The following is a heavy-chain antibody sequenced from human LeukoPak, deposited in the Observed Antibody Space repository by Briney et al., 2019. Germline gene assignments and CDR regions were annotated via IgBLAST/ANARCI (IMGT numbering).Heavy chain of an antibody. J-gene: IGHJ4*02. D-gene: IGHD3-22*01. CDR3: ARVTGYVIEDYFDY. Sequence: PSETLSLTCTVSGYSISSGYYWSWIRQPPGKGLEWIGYIYYSGSTNYNPSLKSRVTISVDTSKNQFSLKLSSVTAADTAMYYCARVTGYVIEDYFDYWGQGTLVTVSS. CDR1: GYSISSGYY. CDR2: IYYSGST. V-gene: IGHV4-61*01.